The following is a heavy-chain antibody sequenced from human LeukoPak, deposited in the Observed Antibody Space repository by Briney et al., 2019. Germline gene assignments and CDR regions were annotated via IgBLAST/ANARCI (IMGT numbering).Heavy chain of an antibody. J-gene: IGHJ6*02. CDR1: GGSISSYY. CDR2: IYYSGST. Sequence: KPSETLSLTCTVSGGSISSYYWSWIRQPPGKGLEWIGYIYYSGSTNYNPSLKSRVTISVDTSKNQFSLKLSSVTAADTAVYYCARAVGNQGRYYYYGMDVWGQGTTVTVSS. D-gene: IGHD2/OR15-2a*01. V-gene: IGHV4-59*01. CDR3: ARAVGNQGRYYYYGMDV.